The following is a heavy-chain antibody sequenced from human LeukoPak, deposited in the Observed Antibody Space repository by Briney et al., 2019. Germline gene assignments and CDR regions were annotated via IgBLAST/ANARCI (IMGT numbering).Heavy chain of an antibody. J-gene: IGHJ4*02. CDR3: AREGDILVVPAY. Sequence: GGSLRLSCPASGFTFSSSSMNWVRQAPGKGLEWVSYISSSGSTIYYADSVKGRFTISRDNAKNSLYLQMNSLRAEDTAVYYCAREGDILVVPAYWGQGTLVTVSS. CDR1: GFTFSSSS. CDR2: ISSSGSTI. D-gene: IGHD2-15*01. V-gene: IGHV3-48*04.